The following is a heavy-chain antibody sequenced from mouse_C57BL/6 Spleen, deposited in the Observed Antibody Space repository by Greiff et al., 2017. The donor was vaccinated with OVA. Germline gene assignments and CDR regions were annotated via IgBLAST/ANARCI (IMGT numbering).Heavy chain of an antibody. J-gene: IGHJ4*01. CDR1: GYAFSSYW. D-gene: IGHD2-1*01. CDR2: IYPGDGDT. V-gene: IGHV1-80*01. Sequence: VQLQQSGAELVKPGASVKISCKASGYAFSSYWMNRVKQRPGKGLEWIGQIYPGDGDTNYNGKFKGKATLTADKSSSTAYMQLSSLTSEDSAVYFCARGHGNLYYAMDYWGQGTSVTVSS. CDR3: ARGHGNLYYAMDY.